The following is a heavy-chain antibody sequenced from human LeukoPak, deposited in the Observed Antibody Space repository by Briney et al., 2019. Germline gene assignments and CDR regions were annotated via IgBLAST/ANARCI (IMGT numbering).Heavy chain of an antibody. CDR2: IYPGNSDT. CDR1: GYSFTSYW. V-gene: IGHV5-51*01. D-gene: IGHD5-18*01. J-gene: IGHJ5*02. CDR3: ARGRGYTYGYPENWFDP. Sequence: GESLKISCKGSGYSFTSYWIGWVRQMPGKGLEWMGIIYPGNSDTKYSPSFQGQVTISVGKSVNTAYLQWDSLKAADTAIYYCARGRGYTYGYPENWFDPWGQGTPVTVSS.